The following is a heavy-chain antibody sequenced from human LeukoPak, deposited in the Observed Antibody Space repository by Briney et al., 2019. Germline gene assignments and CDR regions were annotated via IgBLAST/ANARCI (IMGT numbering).Heavy chain of an antibody. CDR3: AKDRGYDILTGVFDY. D-gene: IGHD3-9*01. CDR2: ISWNSGSI. Sequence: GRSLRLSCAASGFTFDDYAMHWVRQAPGKGLEWVSGISWNSGSIGYADSVKGRFTISRDNAKNSLYLQMNSLRAEDMALYYCAKDRGYDILTGVFDYWGQGTLVTVSS. J-gene: IGHJ4*02. CDR1: GFTFDDYA. V-gene: IGHV3-9*03.